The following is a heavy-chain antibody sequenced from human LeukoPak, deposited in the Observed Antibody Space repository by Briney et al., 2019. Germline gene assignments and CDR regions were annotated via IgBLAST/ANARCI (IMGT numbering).Heavy chain of an antibody. J-gene: IGHJ4*02. D-gene: IGHD2-15*01. CDR3: ARGRMGGSFDY. CDR1: GFAFSTYA. V-gene: IGHV3-48*01. CDR2: ITSDSNTI. Sequence: GGSLRLSCAASGFAFSTYAMNWVRQAPGKGLEWVSFITSDSNTIYYADSMKGRFTISRDNAENSLYLQMNSLSAEDTAVYYCARGRMGGSFDYWGQGTLVTVSS.